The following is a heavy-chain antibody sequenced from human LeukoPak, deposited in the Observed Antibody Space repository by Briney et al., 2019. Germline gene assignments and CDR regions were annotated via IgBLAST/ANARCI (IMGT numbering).Heavy chain of an antibody. CDR3: AHVRRDDFWSGYRPEYYFDY. D-gene: IGHD3-3*01. V-gene: IGHV2-5*01. J-gene: IGHJ4*02. CDR1: GFSLSTSGVG. Sequence: ESGPTLVNPTQTLTLTCTFSGFSLSTSGVGVGWIRQPPGKALEWLALIYWNDDKRYSPSLKSRLTITKDTSKNQVVLTMTNMDPVDTATYYCAHVRRDDFWSGYRPEYYFDYWGQGTLVTVSS. CDR2: IYWNDDK.